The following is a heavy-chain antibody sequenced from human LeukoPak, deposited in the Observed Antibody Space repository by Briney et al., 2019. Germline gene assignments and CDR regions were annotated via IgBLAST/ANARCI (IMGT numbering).Heavy chain of an antibody. CDR2: ISAYNGNT. V-gene: IGHV1-18*01. CDR3: ARDSGRVLWFGELSLDY. CDR1: GYTFTSYG. J-gene: IGHJ4*02. D-gene: IGHD3-10*01. Sequence: ASVKVSCKASGYTFTSYGISWVRQSPGQGLQWMGWISAYNGNTNYAQKLQGRVTMTTDTSTSTAYMELRSLRSDDTAVYYCARDSGRVLWFGELSLDYWGQGTLVTVSS.